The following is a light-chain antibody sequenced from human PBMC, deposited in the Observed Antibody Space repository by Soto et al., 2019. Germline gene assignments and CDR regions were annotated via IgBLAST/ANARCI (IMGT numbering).Light chain of an antibody. CDR3: QQFHNWPPIT. V-gene: IGKV3-15*01. CDR2: GAS. J-gene: IGKJ5*01. Sequence: PATLSLSPWEIVTVSCSASQNVRGNLAWYQQKPGQAPRLLIYGASTRATGIPARFSGSGSGTEFTLTISSLQSEDFAVYYCQQFHNWPPITFGQGTRLEI. CDR1: QNVRGN.